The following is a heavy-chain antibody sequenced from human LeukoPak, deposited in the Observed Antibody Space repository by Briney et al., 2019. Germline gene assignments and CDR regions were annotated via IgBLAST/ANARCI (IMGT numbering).Heavy chain of an antibody. D-gene: IGHD3-22*01. CDR2: ISSSSSYI. CDR3: ARDLPHTYYYDSSRSFDY. Sequence: GGSLRLSCAASGFTFSSYSMNWVCQAPGKGLEWVSSISSSSSYIYYADSVKGRFTISRDNAKNSLYLQMNSLRAEDTAVYYCARDLPHTYYYDSSRSFDYWGQGTLVTVSS. V-gene: IGHV3-21*01. J-gene: IGHJ4*02. CDR1: GFTFSSYS.